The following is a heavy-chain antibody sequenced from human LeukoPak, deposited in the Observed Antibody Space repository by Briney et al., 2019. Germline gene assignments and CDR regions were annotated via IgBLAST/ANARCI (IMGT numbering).Heavy chain of an antibody. J-gene: IGHJ3*02. Sequence: GESLKISCKGSGYSFTSYWIGWVRQMPGKGLEWMGIIYPGDSDTRYSPSFQGQVTISADKSISTAYLQWSSLEASDTAIYFCARRGIVVPGSRNALDIWGQGTMVTISS. CDR1: GYSFTSYW. V-gene: IGHV5-51*01. D-gene: IGHD6-19*01. CDR3: ARRGIVVPGSRNALDI. CDR2: IYPGDSDT.